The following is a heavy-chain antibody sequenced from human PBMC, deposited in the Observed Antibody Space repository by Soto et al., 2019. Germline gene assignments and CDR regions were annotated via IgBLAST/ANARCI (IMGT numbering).Heavy chain of an antibody. V-gene: IGHV4-30-2*01. J-gene: IGHJ4*02. CDR3: AAGGGLPRYY. Sequence: QLQLQESGSGLVKPSQTLSLTCAVSGGSISSGGYSWSWIRQPPGKGLEWIGYIYHSGSTYYNPSLESRATISVDRSKHQFPLKLSSVTAADTAVYYCAAGGGLPRYYWGQGTLVTVSS. CDR1: GGSISSGGYS. CDR2: IYHSGST. D-gene: IGHD5-12*01.